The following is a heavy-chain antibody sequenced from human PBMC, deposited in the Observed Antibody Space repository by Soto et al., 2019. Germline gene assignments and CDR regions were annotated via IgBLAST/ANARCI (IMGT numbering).Heavy chain of an antibody. CDR3: ASNGGFLDRYHYGMDV. J-gene: IGHJ6*02. D-gene: IGHD3-3*01. CDR2: IIPIFGTA. Sequence: ASVKVSCKASGGTFSSYAISWVRQAPGQGLEWMGGIIPIFGTANYAQKFQGRVTITADESTSTAYMELSSLRSEETAVYYCASNGGFLDRYHYGMDVWGQGTTVTVSS. V-gene: IGHV1-69*13. CDR1: GGTFSSYA.